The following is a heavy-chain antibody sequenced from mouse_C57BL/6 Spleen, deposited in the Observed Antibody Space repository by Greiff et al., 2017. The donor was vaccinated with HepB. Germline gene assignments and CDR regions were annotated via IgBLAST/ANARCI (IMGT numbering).Heavy chain of an antibody. D-gene: IGHD1-1*01. CDR2: IDPETGGT. CDR1: GYTFTDYE. CDR3: TRDYGSSYLAY. J-gene: IGHJ3*01. Sequence: QVQLQQSGAELVRPGASVTLSCKASGYTFTDYEMHWVKQTPVHGLEWIGAIDPETGGTAYNQKFKGKAILTADKSSSTAYMELRSLTSEDSAVYYCTRDYGSSYLAYWGQGTLVTVAA. V-gene: IGHV1-15*01.